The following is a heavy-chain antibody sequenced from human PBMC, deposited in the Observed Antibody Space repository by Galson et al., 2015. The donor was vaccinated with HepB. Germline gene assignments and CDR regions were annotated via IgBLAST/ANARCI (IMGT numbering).Heavy chain of an antibody. Sequence: LSLTCAVYGGSFSGYYWSWIRQPPGKGLEWIGEINHSGSTNYNPSLRSRVAISVDTSKNQFSLKLSSVTAADTAVYYCARERYCSSTSCQGGDYFDYWGQGTLVTVSS. J-gene: IGHJ4*02. V-gene: IGHV4-34*01. CDR2: INHSGST. CDR1: GGSFSGYY. CDR3: ARERYCSSTSCQGGDYFDY. D-gene: IGHD2-2*01.